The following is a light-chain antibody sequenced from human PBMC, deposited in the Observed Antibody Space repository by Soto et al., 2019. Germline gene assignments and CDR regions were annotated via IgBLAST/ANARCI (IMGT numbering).Light chain of an antibody. CDR2: SNN. J-gene: IGLJ1*01. CDR1: SSNIGSNT. Sequence: QSALTQPPSASGTPGHRVTISCSGSSSNIGSNTVNWYQQLPGTAPKLLIYSNNQRPSGVPDRFSGSKSGTSASLAISGLQSEDEADYYCAAWDDSLTGYVFGTGTKVTVL. V-gene: IGLV1-44*01. CDR3: AAWDDSLTGYV.